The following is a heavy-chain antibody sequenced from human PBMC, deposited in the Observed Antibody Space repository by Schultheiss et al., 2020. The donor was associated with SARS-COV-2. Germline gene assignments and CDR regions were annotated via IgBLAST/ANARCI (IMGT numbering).Heavy chain of an antibody. D-gene: IGHD2-15*01. CDR1: GFTFSDYY. CDR3: ARDAVVVVAADYFDY. V-gene: IGHV3-11*04. Sequence: GGSLRLSCAASGFTFSDYYMSWIRQAPGKGLEWVSYISSSGSTIYYADSVKGRFTISRDNAKNSLYLQMNSLRAEDTAVYYCARDAVVVVAADYFDYWGQGTLVTVSS. J-gene: IGHJ4*02. CDR2: ISSSGSTI.